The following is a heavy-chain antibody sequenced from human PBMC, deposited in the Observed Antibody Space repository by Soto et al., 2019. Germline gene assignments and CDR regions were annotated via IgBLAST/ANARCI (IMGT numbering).Heavy chain of an antibody. D-gene: IGHD2-15*01. Sequence: GASVKVSCKASGYTFTSYYMHWVRQAPGQGLEWMGIINPSGGSTSYAQKFQGRVTMTRDTSTSTVYMELSSLRSEDTAVYYCARDGAIDDYYYGMDVWGQGTMVTVSS. J-gene: IGHJ6*02. V-gene: IGHV1-46*01. CDR1: GYTFTSYY. CDR2: INPSGGST. CDR3: ARDGAIDDYYYGMDV.